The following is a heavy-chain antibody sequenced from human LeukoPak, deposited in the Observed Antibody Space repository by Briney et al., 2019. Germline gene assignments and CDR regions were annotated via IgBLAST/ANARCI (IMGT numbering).Heavy chain of an antibody. V-gene: IGHV3-7*03. Sequence: GGSLRLSCAASGFTFSSYWMSWVRQAPGKGLEWVANIKQDGSEKYYVDSVKGRFTISRDNSKNTLYLQMNSLRAEDTAVYYCAKDPTEQWLVMIDYWGQGTLVTVSS. CDR1: GFTFSSYW. J-gene: IGHJ4*02. CDR3: AKDPTEQWLVMIDY. CDR2: IKQDGSEK. D-gene: IGHD6-19*01.